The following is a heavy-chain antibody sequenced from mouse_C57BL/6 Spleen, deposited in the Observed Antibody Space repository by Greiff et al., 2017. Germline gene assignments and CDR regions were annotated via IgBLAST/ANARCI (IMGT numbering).Heavy chain of an antibody. CDR2: ISSGGSYT. Sequence: DVKLVESGGDLVKPGGSLQLSCAASGFTFSSYGMSWVRQTPDKRLEWVATISSGGSYTYYPDSVKGRFTISRDTAKNTLYLQMSSLKSEDTAMYYCAIYYVSSQALDYWGQGTSVTVSS. V-gene: IGHV5-6*02. J-gene: IGHJ4*01. CDR1: GFTFSSYG. D-gene: IGHD1-1*01. CDR3: AIYYVSSQALDY.